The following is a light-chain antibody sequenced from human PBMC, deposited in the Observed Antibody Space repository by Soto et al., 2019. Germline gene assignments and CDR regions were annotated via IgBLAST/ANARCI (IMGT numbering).Light chain of an antibody. J-gene: IGKJ1*01. CDR1: QSISRW. V-gene: IGKV1-5*01. Sequence: DIQMTQSPSTLSASVGDRVTITCRASQSISRWLAWPQQKPGKAPRLLIYEASNLQPGVPSSFSGSGSGTEFTLTITTLEPEDFATYYCQQYSDYAGMFGQGTKVEIK. CDR2: EAS. CDR3: QQYSDYAGM.